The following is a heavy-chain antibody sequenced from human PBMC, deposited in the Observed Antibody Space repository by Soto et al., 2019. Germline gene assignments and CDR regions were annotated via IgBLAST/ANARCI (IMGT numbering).Heavy chain of an antibody. CDR3: AASIFYYGMDV. CDR2: IYPGDSDT. CDR1: GYTFTNYW. J-gene: IGHJ6*02. V-gene: IGHV5-51*01. Sequence: PGEALTISCKGSGYTFTNYWIGWVRQMPGKGLEWMGIIYPGDSDTKYNPSFQGQVTISADKSITTTYLRWTSLKASDTAIYYCAASIFYYGMDVWGQGTTVTVSS.